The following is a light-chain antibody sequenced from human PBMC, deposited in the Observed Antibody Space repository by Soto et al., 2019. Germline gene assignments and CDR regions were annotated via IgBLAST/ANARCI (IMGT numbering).Light chain of an antibody. CDR3: QQYYDTPST. Sequence: DIVMTQSPDSLAVSLGERATINCKSSQSVLYSSNNKNYLAWYQQKTGQPPKLLMYWASTREVGVPDRFSGSGSGTDFTLTISSLQAEDVAVYYCQQYYDTPSTFGQGTKVEI. J-gene: IGKJ1*01. CDR2: WAS. V-gene: IGKV4-1*01. CDR1: QSVLYSSNNKNY.